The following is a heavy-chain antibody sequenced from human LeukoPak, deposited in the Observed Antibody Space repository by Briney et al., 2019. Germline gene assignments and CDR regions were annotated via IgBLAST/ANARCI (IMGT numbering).Heavy chain of an antibody. Sequence: PSETLSLTCTVSGGSISNTNYYWGWIRQPPGKGLEWIGTIYYSGITYYNPSLKSRVTIPVDTSKNQFSLNLTSVTAADTAVYFCVRHFHGSGYVVDLWARGTLVTVSS. J-gene: IGHJ5*02. V-gene: IGHV4-39*01. CDR3: VRHFHGSGYVVDL. D-gene: IGHD6-13*01. CDR2: IYYSGIT. CDR1: GGSISNTNYY.